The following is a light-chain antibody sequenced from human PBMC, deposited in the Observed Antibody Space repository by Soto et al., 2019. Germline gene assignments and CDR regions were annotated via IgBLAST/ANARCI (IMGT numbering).Light chain of an antibody. CDR3: CSYASSSTVV. CDR2: DVS. Sequence: QSALTQPASVSGSPGQSITIPCTGTSSDVGGYNYVSWYQQNPGKAPRLVIYDVSHRPSGVSNRFSGSKSGNTASLTISGLQAEDEADYYCCSYASSSTVVFGGGTKLTVL. V-gene: IGLV2-14*01. J-gene: IGLJ2*01. CDR1: SSDVGGYNY.